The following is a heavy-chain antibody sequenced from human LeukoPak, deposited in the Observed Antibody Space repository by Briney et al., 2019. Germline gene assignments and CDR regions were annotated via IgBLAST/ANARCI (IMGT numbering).Heavy chain of an antibody. J-gene: IGHJ4*02. Sequence: SETLSLTCAVYGGSFSSYYWNWIRQPPGKGLEWIGYISYSGSTNYNPSLKSRVTISVDTSKNQFSLNLTSVPAADTAVYYCARAPEIAAAHDYWGQGTLVTVSS. D-gene: IGHD6-13*01. CDR3: ARAPEIAAAHDY. CDR1: GGSFSSYY. V-gene: IGHV4-59*01. CDR2: ISYSGST.